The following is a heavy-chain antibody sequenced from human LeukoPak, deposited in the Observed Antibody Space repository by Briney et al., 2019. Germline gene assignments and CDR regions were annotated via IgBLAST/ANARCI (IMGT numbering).Heavy chain of an antibody. CDR3: AKPLEKYTYGGNFDY. CDR1: GFTFSSYA. Sequence: TGGSLRLSCAASGFTFSSYAMSWVRQAPGKGLEWVSAISGSGGSTYYADSVKGRFTISRDNSKNTLYLQMNSLRAEDTAVYYCAKPLEKYTYGGNFDYWGQGILVTVSS. J-gene: IGHJ4*02. D-gene: IGHD4-23*01. CDR2: ISGSGGST. V-gene: IGHV3-23*01.